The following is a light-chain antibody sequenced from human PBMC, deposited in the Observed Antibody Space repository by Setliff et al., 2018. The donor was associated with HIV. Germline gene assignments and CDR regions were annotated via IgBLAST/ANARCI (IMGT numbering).Light chain of an antibody. CDR3: SSYARSSSLI. J-gene: IGLJ2*01. CDR2: EVD. V-gene: IGLV2-23*02. CDR1: SSDVGSYNL. Sequence: QSALTQPASVSGSPGQSITISCTGTSSDVGSYNLVSWYQQYPGKAPKLMIYEVDKRPSGVSYRFSGSKSGNTAFLTISGLLADDEANYYCSSYARSSSLIFGGGTKVTVL.